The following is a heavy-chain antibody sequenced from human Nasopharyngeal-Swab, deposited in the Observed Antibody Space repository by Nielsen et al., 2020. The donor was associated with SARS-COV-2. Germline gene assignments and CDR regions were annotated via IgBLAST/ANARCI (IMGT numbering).Heavy chain of an antibody. CDR1: GFTFSDYY. V-gene: IGHV3-11*06. CDR2: ISSSSSYT. CDR3: ARAGNTENSGSYGGFDP. J-gene: IGHJ5*02. D-gene: IGHD1-26*01. Sequence: GGSLRLSCAASGFTFSDYYMSWIRQAPGKGLEWVSYISSSSSYTNYADSVKGRFTISRDNAKNSLYLQMNSLRAEDTAVYYCARAGNTENSGSYGGFDPWGQGTLVTVSS.